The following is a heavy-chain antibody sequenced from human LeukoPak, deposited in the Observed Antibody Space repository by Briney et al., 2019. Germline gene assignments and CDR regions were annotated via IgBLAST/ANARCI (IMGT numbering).Heavy chain of an antibody. V-gene: IGHV4-39*01. Sequence: SETLSLTCTVSGGSISSSSYYWGWIRQPPGKGLEWIGSIYYSGSTYYNPSLKSRVTISVDTSKNQFSLKLSSVTAADTAVYYCVRLPIVDYYFDYWGQGTLVTVSS. J-gene: IGHJ4*02. D-gene: IGHD1-26*01. CDR2: IYYSGST. CDR3: VRLPIVDYYFDY. CDR1: GGSISSSSYY.